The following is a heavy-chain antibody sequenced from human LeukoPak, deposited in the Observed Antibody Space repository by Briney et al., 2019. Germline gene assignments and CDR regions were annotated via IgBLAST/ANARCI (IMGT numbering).Heavy chain of an antibody. D-gene: IGHD5-24*01. CDR2: IWYDGSNK. V-gene: IGHV3-33*06. J-gene: IGHJ4*02. Sequence: GGSLRLSCAASGFTFSSYGMHWVRQAPGKGLEWVAVIWYDGSNKYYADSVKGRFTISRDNSKNTLYLQMNSLRAEDTAVYYCAKDRMATIGGTFDYWGQGTLVTVSS. CDR1: GFTFSSYG. CDR3: AKDRMATIGGTFDY.